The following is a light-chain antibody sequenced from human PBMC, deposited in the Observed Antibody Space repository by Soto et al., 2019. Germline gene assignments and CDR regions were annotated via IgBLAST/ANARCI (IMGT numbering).Light chain of an antibody. CDR1: QSVSSN. Sequence: EILMTQSPATLSVSPGERATLSCRASQSVSSNLAWYQQKPGQAPRLLIYAASTRATGIPARFSGSGSGTDFTLTISSLQSEDFAVYYCQQYNKWPLTFGGGTKVDI. V-gene: IGKV3-15*01. J-gene: IGKJ4*01. CDR2: AAS. CDR3: QQYNKWPLT.